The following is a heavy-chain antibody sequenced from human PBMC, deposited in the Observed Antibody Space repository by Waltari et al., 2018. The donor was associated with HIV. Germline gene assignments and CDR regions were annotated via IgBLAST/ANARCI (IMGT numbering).Heavy chain of an antibody. Sequence: QVQLQESGPGLVKPSETLSLTCTVSGGSISSYYWSWIRQPAGKGLEWIGRIYTSGSTNYNPSLKSRVTMSVDTSKNQFSLKLSSVTAADTAVYYCARDTAIDGSVDMFWFDPWGQGTLVTVSS. V-gene: IGHV4-4*07. J-gene: IGHJ5*02. CDR3: ARDTAIDGSVDMFWFDP. D-gene: IGHD5-18*01. CDR1: GGSISSYY. CDR2: IYTSGST.